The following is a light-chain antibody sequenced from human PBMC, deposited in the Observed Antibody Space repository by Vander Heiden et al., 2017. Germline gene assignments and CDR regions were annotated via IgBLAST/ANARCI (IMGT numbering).Light chain of an antibody. V-gene: IGLV2-14*03. Sequence: QSALTQPASVSGSPGQSIPIPCTGTSSDVGAYNYVSWYQQFPGKVPKPIIYDVSYRPSGVSNRFSGSKSGNTASLTISGLQAEDEADYYCCSYTSSNTLVFGGGTKLTVL. CDR1: SSDVGAYNY. CDR2: DVS. J-gene: IGLJ2*01. CDR3: CSYTSSNTLV.